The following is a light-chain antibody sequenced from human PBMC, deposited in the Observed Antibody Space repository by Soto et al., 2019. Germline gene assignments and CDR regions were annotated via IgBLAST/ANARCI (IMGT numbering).Light chain of an antibody. V-gene: IGLV1-47*01. CDR3: ATWDDSLSGHVV. CDR1: ATNIGRNH. CDR2: RNN. Sequence: QSVLTQPPSASGTPGQRVTIDCSGGATNIGRNHVYWYQQFPGVAPRLLIYRNNQRPSGVPDRISGSKSGTSASLAIRGLRSEDEADYYCATWDDSLSGHVVFGGGTKLTVL. J-gene: IGLJ2*01.